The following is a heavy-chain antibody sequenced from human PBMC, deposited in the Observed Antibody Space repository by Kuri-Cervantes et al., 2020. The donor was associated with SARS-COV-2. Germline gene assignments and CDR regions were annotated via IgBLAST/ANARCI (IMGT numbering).Heavy chain of an antibody. CDR1: GGSISSYY. CDR3: AREAYYDFWRAYAFDI. Sequence: ESLKISCTVSGGSISSYYWSWIRQPPGKGLEWIGYIYYSGSTNYNPSLKSRVTISVDTSKNQFSLKLSSVTAADTAVYYCAREAYYDFWRAYAFDIWGQGTMVTVSS. V-gene: IGHV4-59*01. J-gene: IGHJ3*02. CDR2: IYYSGST. D-gene: IGHD3-3*01.